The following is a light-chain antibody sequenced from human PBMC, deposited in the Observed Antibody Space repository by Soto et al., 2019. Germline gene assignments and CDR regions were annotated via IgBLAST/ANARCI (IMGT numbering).Light chain of an antibody. CDR3: SSFAGNNNLV. Sequence: QSVLTKPPSASGSPGQSVTISCTGTSSDVGGYNYVSWYQQHPGKAPKLMISEVSKRPSGVPDRFSGSKSGNTASLTVSGLQAEDEADYYCSSFAGNNNLVFGGGTKLT. CDR2: EVS. CDR1: SSDVGGYNY. J-gene: IGLJ2*01. V-gene: IGLV2-8*01.